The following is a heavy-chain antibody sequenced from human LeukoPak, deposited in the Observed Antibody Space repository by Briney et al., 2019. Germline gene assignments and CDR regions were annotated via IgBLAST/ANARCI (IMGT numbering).Heavy chain of an antibody. CDR2: IYYSGST. CDR3: ASPIAAAGRGGDY. J-gene: IGHJ4*02. Sequence: SETLSLTCTVSGGSISSSSYYWGWIRQPPGKGLEWIGSIYYSGSTYYNPSLKSRVTISVDTSKNQFSLKLSSVTAAHTAVYYCASPIAAAGRGGDYWGQGTLVTVSS. V-gene: IGHV4-39*01. D-gene: IGHD6-13*01. CDR1: GGSISSSSYY.